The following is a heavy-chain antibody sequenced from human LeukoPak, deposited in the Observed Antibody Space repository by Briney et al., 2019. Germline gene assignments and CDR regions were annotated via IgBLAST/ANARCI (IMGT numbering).Heavy chain of an antibody. CDR1: GFSFSSHP. V-gene: IGHV3-30-3*01. CDR3: ARVTIPWAYYYYYGMDV. D-gene: IGHD3-16*01. Sequence: GGSLRLSFSASGFSFSSHPMPTVREAPAKGLEREAVIPYDGSNKYYADSVKGRFTISRDNSKNTLYLQMNSLRAEDTAVYYCARVTIPWAYYYYYGMDVWGQGTTVTVSS. J-gene: IGHJ6*02. CDR2: IPYDGSNK.